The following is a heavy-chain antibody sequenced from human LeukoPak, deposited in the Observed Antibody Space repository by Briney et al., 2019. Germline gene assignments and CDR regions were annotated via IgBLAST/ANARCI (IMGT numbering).Heavy chain of an antibody. D-gene: IGHD4-17*01. CDR2: ISYDGSNK. V-gene: IGHV3-30-3*01. Sequence: GGSLRLSCAASGFTFSSYAMHWVRQAPGKGLEWVAVISYDGSNKYYADSVKGRFTISRDNSKNTLYLQMNSLRAEDTAVYYCARDPADYGDYRTPFDYWGQGTLVTVSS. CDR1: GFTFSSYA. CDR3: ARDPADYGDYRTPFDY. J-gene: IGHJ4*02.